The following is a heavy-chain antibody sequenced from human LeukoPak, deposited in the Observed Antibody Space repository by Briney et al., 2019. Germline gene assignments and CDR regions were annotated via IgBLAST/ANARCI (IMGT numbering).Heavy chain of an antibody. J-gene: IGHJ4*02. CDR2: ISSSSSYT. Sequence: GGSLRLSCAASGFTFSDYYMSWIRQAPGKGLEWVSYISSSSSYTNYADSVKGRFTISRDNAKSSLYLQMNSLRAEDTAVYYCARPAGYSGYDWFDYWGQGTLVTVSS. V-gene: IGHV3-11*06. CDR1: GFTFSDYY. D-gene: IGHD5-12*01. CDR3: ARPAGYSGYDWFDY.